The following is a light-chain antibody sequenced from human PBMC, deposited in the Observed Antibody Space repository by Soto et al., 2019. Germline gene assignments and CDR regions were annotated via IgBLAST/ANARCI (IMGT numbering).Light chain of an antibody. CDR3: HSYTSSNTYV. Sequence: QSALTQPASVSGSPGQSITISCTGTSSDVGGYNYVSWFQQHPGKTPKLMIYDVTNRPSGISNRFSGSKSGNTASLTISGRQAEDEADYYCHSYTSSNTYVFGTGTKLTVL. V-gene: IGLV2-14*03. J-gene: IGLJ1*01. CDR1: SSDVGGYNY. CDR2: DVT.